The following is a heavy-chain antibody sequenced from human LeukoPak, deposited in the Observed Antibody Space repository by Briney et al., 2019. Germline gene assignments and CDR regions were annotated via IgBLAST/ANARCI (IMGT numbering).Heavy chain of an antibody. CDR3: ARDLKIGYNSGWYSFDY. CDR1: GGSISPYY. D-gene: IGHD6-19*01. J-gene: IGHJ4*02. Sequence: PSETLSLTCTVSGGSISPYYWSWIRQPPGKGLGWIGYIYYSGTTNYNPSLKSRVTISVDTSKNQFSLKLISVTAADTAVYYCARDLKIGYNSGWYSFDYRGQGILVTVSS. V-gene: IGHV4-59*01. CDR2: IYYSGTT.